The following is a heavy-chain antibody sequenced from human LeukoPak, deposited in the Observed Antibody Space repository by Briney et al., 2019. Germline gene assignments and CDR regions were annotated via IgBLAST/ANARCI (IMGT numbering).Heavy chain of an antibody. Sequence: GASVKVSCKASRGTFSSYAINWVRQAPGQGLEWMGGIIPIFGTANNAQKFQGRVTITADESTSTAYMELSSLRSEDTAVYYCARANVWWLPRAFDYWGQGTLVTVSS. CDR1: RGTFSSYA. CDR2: IIPIFGTA. V-gene: IGHV1-69*13. J-gene: IGHJ4*02. D-gene: IGHD5-12*01. CDR3: ARANVWWLPRAFDY.